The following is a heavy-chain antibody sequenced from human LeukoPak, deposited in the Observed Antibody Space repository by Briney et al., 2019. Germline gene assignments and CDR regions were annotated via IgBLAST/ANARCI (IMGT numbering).Heavy chain of an antibody. CDR1: GFTLSSYG. Sequence: GGSLRLSCSASGFTLSSYGIHWVRQAPGKGLEWVAAISYHGSDKYYADSVKGRFTISRDNSKYTLYLQLNSLRTEDTAVYYCARGLRTGHLDYWGQGTLVTVSS. J-gene: IGHJ4*02. D-gene: IGHD3/OR15-3a*01. V-gene: IGHV3-30*03. CDR2: ISYHGSDK. CDR3: ARGLRTGHLDY.